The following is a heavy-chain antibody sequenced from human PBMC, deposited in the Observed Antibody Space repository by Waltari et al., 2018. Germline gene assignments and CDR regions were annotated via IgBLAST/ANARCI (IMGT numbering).Heavy chain of an antibody. CDR3: ARGINESFEP. Sequence: EVQVLESGGGLAQTGGSLRLSCAASGCTFSNYAMRWVRQAQGKWLECVSGINSGGDSTAYVDSVKGRFTISRDNSKNTLYLQMNSLRVEDTALYYCARGINESFEPWGQGTLVTVSS. CDR1: GCTFSNYA. J-gene: IGHJ5*02. D-gene: IGHD1-1*01. V-gene: IGHV3-23*01. CDR2: INSGGDST.